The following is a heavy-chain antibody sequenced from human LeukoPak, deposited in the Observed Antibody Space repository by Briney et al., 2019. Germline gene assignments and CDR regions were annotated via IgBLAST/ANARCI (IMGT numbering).Heavy chain of an antibody. CDR2: IYTSGST. J-gene: IGHJ3*02. Sequence: SETLSLTCTVSGGSISSYYWSWIRQPAGRGREWIGRIYTSGSTNYTPSLKRRVPMSVDTSKHQFSLKLSSVPAADTAVYYCARGYYDFWSGYHDAFDIWGQGTMVTVSS. V-gene: IGHV4-4*07. D-gene: IGHD3-3*01. CDR1: GGSISSYY. CDR3: ARGYYDFWSGYHDAFDI.